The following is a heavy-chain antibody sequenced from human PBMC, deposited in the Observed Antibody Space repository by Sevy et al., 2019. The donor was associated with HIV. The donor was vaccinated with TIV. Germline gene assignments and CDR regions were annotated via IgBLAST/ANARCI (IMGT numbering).Heavy chain of an antibody. D-gene: IGHD2-21*02. J-gene: IGHJ4*02. Sequence: GGFLRLSCAASGFTFSSYVMHWVRQAPGKGLEWLALIWYDGTIKYYADSVKGRFTISRDNSKDILFLQMNSLTPEDTAVYSSARGGRYCGGDCYSIDYWGQGALVTVSS. CDR3: ARGGRYCGGDCYSIDY. V-gene: IGHV3-33*08. CDR1: GFTFSSYV. CDR2: IWYDGTIK.